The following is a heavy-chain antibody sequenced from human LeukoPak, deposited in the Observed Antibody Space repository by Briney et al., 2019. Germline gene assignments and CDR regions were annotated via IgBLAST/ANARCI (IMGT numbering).Heavy chain of an antibody. Sequence: PSETLSLTCTVSGYSISSGYYWGWIRQPPGKGLEGIGYIYYSGSTNYNPSLKSRVTISVDTSKNQFSLKLSSVTAADTAVYYCARRYPVSYYYYMDVWGKGTTVTVSS. CDR2: IYYSGST. CDR1: GYSISSGYY. D-gene: IGHD3-16*02. CDR3: ARRYPVSYYYYMDV. V-gene: IGHV4-61*01. J-gene: IGHJ6*03.